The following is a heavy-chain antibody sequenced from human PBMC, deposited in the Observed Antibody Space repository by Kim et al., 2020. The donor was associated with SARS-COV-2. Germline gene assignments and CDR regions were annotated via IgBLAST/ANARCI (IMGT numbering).Heavy chain of an antibody. V-gene: IGHV3-48*03. J-gene: IGHJ3*02. CDR3: ARTVIVGALIGAFDI. D-gene: IGHD1-26*01. CDR1: GFTFSSYE. Sequence: GGSLRLSCAASGFTFSSYEMNWVRQAPGKGLEWVSYISSSGSTIYYADSVKGRFTISRDNAKNSLYLQMNSLRAEDTAVYYCARTVIVGALIGAFDIWGQGTMVTVSS. CDR2: ISSSGSTI.